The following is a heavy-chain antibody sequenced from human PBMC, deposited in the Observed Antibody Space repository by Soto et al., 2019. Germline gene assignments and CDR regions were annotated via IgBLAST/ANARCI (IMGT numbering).Heavy chain of an antibody. Sequence: GGSLRLSCSASGFTSSSYAMHWVRQAPGKGLEYVSAISSNGGSTYYADSVKGRFTISRDNSKNTLYLQMSSLRAEDTAVYYCVKGGASSSWNLFYSYYYGMDLRAQGTTVTVSS. CDR3: VKGGASSSWNLFYSYYYGMDL. D-gene: IGHD6-13*01. V-gene: IGHV3-64D*08. CDR2: ISSNGGST. J-gene: IGHJ6*02. CDR1: GFTSSSYA.